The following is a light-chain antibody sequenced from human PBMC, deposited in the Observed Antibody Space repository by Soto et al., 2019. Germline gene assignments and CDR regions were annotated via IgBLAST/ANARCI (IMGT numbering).Light chain of an antibody. CDR2: AAS. J-gene: IGKJ1*01. CDR1: QSVTSN. CDR3: QQYHNWPPTWT. Sequence: EIVMTQSPATLSVSPGERVTLSCRASQSVTSNLAWYQQKPGQAPRLLIYAASTRATGIPARFSGSGSGTEFTLTISSLQSEDFAVYYCQQYHNWPPTWTFGQGTKVDIK. V-gene: IGKV3-15*01.